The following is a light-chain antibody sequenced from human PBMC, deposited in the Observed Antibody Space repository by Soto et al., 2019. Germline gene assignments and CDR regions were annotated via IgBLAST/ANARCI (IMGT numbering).Light chain of an antibody. V-gene: IGKV3-20*01. CDR1: QSVSSSS. CDR2: AAS. J-gene: IGKJ1*01. CDR3: QQYDTSPPT. Sequence: EVVLTQSPCTLSASPGERVTLSCRASQSVSSSSLAWYQQKPGQAPRLLIYAASSRATGIPDRFSGSGSGTDFTLTISRLEPEDFAVYSCQQYDTSPPTFGQGTKVDIK.